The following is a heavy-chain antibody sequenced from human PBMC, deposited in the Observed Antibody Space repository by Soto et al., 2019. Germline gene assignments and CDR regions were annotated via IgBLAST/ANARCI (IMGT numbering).Heavy chain of an antibody. CDR2: IKQDGSEK. D-gene: IGHD2-2*01. V-gene: IGHV3-7*03. J-gene: IGHJ3*02. CDR1: GFTFSSYW. CDR3: ARSSTRPSWSAFDI. Sequence: GGSLRLSCAASGFTFSSYWMSWVRQAPGKGLEWVANIKQDGSEKYYVDSVKGRFTISRDNAKNSLYLQMNSLRAEDTAVYYCARSSTRPSWSAFDIWGQGTMVTVSS.